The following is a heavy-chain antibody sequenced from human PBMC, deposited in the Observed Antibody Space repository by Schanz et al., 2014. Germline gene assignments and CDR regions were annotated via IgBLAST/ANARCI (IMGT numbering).Heavy chain of an antibody. J-gene: IGHJ4*02. D-gene: IGHD1-7*01. V-gene: IGHV3-23*01. CDR3: AMGGYQLPH. CDR1: GFTFFGSFA. Sequence: EVHLLESGGGLVQPGGSLRLSCAASGFTFFGSFAMSWVRQAPGKGLEWVSYISGSSSTKYYADSVKGRFTISRDNSKNTVNLQMNSLRVEDTAVYYCAMGGYQLPHWGQGTLVTVSS. CDR2: ISGSSSTK.